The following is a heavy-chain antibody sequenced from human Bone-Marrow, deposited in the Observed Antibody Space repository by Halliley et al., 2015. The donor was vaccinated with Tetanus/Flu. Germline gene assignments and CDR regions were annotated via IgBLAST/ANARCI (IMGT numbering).Heavy chain of an antibody. Sequence: SLRLSCAASGFTFSNHAMSWVRQAPGKGLEWVPLITGSGGFKHFADSVKSRFTISRDNSKNTVLLQMDNLRVEDTAVYYCAKDKGDGYTYGPDYYYGMDVWGQGTTVIVSS. CDR1: GFTFSNHA. J-gene: IGHJ6*02. CDR3: AKDKGDGYTYGPDYYYGMDV. CDR2: ITGSGGFK. D-gene: IGHD5-18*01. V-gene: IGHV3-23*01.